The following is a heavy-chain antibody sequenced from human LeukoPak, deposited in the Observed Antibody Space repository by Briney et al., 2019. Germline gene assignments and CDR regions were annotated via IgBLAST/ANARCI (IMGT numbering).Heavy chain of an antibody. Sequence: GGSLRLSCAASGFTFDDYGMSWVRQAPGKWLEWVSGINWNGGSTGYADSVKGRFTISRDNAKNSLYLQMNSLRAEDTALYYCARDPTTSSFWDYWGQGTLVTVSS. CDR3: ARDPTTSSFWDY. J-gene: IGHJ4*02. D-gene: IGHD4-17*01. CDR1: GFTFDDYG. V-gene: IGHV3-20*04. CDR2: INWNGGST.